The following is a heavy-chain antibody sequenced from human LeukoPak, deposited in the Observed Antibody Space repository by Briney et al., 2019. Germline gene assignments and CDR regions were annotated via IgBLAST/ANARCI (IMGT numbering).Heavy chain of an antibody. CDR3: PRGDSGWFSNS. Sequence: GESLKISCKGSGYSFSNYWVGWVRQMSGKGLEWMGVIYPGDSDITYSPAFRGQVTISVDKSIGTAYLQWSSLKASDTAMYYCPRGDSGWFSNSWGQGTLVTVSS. D-gene: IGHD6-19*01. J-gene: IGHJ4*02. V-gene: IGHV5-51*01. CDR2: IYPGDSDI. CDR1: GYSFSNYW.